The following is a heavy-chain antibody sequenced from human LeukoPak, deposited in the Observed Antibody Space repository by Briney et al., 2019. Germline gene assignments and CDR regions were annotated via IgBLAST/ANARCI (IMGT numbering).Heavy chain of an antibody. CDR2: INPHSGGT. CDR1: GYTFTSYG. J-gene: IGHJ6*03. D-gene: IGHD2-15*01. V-gene: IGHV1-2*02. CDR3: ARGVVAATFYYYMDV. Sequence: ASVKVSCKASGYTFTSYGISWVRQAPGQGLEWMGWINPHSGGTNYAPKFQGRVSMTRDTSISTAYMELSRLRSDDTAVYYCARGVVAATFYYYMDVWGKGTTVTVSS.